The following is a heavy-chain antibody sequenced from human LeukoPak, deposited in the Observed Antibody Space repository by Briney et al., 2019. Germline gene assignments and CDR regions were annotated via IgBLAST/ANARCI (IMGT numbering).Heavy chain of an antibody. V-gene: IGHV3-21*01. CDR1: GFTFSSYS. Sequence: GGSLRLSCAASGFTFSSYSMNWVRQAPGKGLEWVSSISSSSSYIYYADSVKGRFTISRDNAKNSLYLQMNSLRAEDTAVYYCAREGWNSGEIYLDYWGQGTLVTVSS. D-gene: IGHD1-7*01. CDR3: AREGWNSGEIYLDY. J-gene: IGHJ4*02. CDR2: ISSSSSYI.